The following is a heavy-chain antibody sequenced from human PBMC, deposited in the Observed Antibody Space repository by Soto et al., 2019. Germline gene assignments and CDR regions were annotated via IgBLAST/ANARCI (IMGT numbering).Heavy chain of an antibody. D-gene: IGHD2-15*01. V-gene: IGHV1-69*13. CDR3: ATDVIVMVLAAPRAGGRFDP. Sequence: WASVKVSCKASGGSFSNSSISCVRQAPGQGLECMGGFIPIFGTSNSTQKFQTRVTLTADESTNTAYMELSTLRSEDTPLYYCATDVIVMVLAAPRAGGRFDPWVYGTLLTVSS. CDR2: FIPIFGTS. CDR1: GGSFSNSS. J-gene: IGHJ5*02.